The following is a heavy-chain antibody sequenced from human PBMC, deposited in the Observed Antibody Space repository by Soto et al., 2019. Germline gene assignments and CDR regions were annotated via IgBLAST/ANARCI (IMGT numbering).Heavy chain of an antibody. Sequence: SETLSLTCRVSGGSIRGYYWSWIRQSPEKGREWVGYFYHSCNSNYNPSLKSRVTISVGTSKNQLSLSLRSVTAAETAVYFCARISSVDPYGYVNGGLDVWGQGTTVTVSS. V-gene: IGHV4-59*01. D-gene: IGHD5-18*01. CDR1: GGSIRGYY. CDR2: FYHSCNS. J-gene: IGHJ6*02. CDR3: ARISSVDPYGYVNGGLDV.